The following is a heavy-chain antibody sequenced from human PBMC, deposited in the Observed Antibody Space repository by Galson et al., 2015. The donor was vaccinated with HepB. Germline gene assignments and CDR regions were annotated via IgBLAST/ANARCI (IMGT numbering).Heavy chain of an antibody. D-gene: IGHD3-3*01. Sequence: ETLSLTCAVSGGSISSSNWWSWVRQPPGKGLEWIGEIYHSGSTNYNPSLKSRVTISVDKSKNQFSLKLSSVTAADTAVYYCARSYYDFWSGYSFPNNWFDPWGQGTLVTVSS. CDR2: IYHSGST. J-gene: IGHJ5*02. CDR3: ARSYYDFWSGYSFPNNWFDP. V-gene: IGHV4-4*02. CDR1: GGSISSSNW.